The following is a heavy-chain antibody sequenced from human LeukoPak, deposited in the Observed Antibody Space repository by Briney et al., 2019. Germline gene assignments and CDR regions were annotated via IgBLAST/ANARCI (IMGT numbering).Heavy chain of an antibody. Sequence: SETLSLTCTVSGGSISCSSYYWGWIRQPPGKGLEWIGSIYYSGSTYYNPSLKSRVTISVDTSKNQFSLKLSSVTAADTAVYYCARGGRIAAAGWFDPWGQGTLVTVSS. D-gene: IGHD6-13*01. CDR2: IYYSGST. V-gene: IGHV4-39*07. CDR3: ARGGRIAAAGWFDP. J-gene: IGHJ5*02. CDR1: GGSISCSSYY.